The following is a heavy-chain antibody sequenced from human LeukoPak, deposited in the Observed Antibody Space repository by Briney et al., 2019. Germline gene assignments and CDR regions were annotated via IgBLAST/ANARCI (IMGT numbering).Heavy chain of an antibody. D-gene: IGHD4-17*01. J-gene: IGHJ6*02. Sequence: ASVKVSCKASGYTFTGYYMHWVRQAPGQGLEWMGWINPNSGGPNYAQKFQGRVTMTRDTSTSTPYMGTCRLRDDSTTVYYSVREKTTVTTFYYYGMDVWGQGTLVSVSS. CDR3: VREKTTVTTFYYYGMDV. CDR1: GYTFTGYY. V-gene: IGHV1-2*02. CDR2: INPNSGGP.